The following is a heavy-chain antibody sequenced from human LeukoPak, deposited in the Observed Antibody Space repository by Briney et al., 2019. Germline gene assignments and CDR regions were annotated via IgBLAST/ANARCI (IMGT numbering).Heavy chain of an antibody. Sequence: GGSLRLSCAASGFTFSNYVMSWVRQAPGKGLEGVADISGSGDSTFYADSVKGRFTISQDNSKTTLYLQMNSLRAEDTAVYSCAKMRWLQYYYFDSWGQGTLVTVSS. D-gene: IGHD5-24*01. V-gene: IGHV3-23*01. J-gene: IGHJ4*02. CDR3: AKMRWLQYYYFDS. CDR1: GFTFSNYV. CDR2: ISGSGDST.